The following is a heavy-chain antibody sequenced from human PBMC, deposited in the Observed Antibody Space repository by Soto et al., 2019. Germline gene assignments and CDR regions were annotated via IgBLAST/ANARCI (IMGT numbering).Heavy chain of an antibody. CDR3: ARDDILTGYFLSDAFDI. Sequence: QVQLVQSGAEVKKPGSSVKVSCKASGGTFSSYTISWVRQAPGQGLEWMGRIIPILGIANYAQKFQGRVTITADKSTSTAYRELRSLRSEDTAVYYCARDDILTGYFLSDAFDIWGQGTMVTVSS. V-gene: IGHV1-69*02. D-gene: IGHD3-9*01. J-gene: IGHJ3*02. CDR1: GGTFSSYT. CDR2: IIPILGIA.